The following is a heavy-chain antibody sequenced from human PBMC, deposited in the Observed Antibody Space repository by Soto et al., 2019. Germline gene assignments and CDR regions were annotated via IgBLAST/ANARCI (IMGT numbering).Heavy chain of an antibody. V-gene: IGHV4-59*01. CDR2: IYYTGST. Sequence: QVQLQESGPGLVKPSETLSLTCTVSGGSISSYYWSWIRQPPGKGLEWIGYIYYTGSTNYNPSLKSRVTISVDTSKNQFSLKLSSVTAADTAVYNCARGRGGWFINQLLNAFDIWGQGTMVTVSS. J-gene: IGHJ3*02. D-gene: IGHD2-2*01. CDR3: ARGRGGWFINQLLNAFDI. CDR1: GGSISSYY.